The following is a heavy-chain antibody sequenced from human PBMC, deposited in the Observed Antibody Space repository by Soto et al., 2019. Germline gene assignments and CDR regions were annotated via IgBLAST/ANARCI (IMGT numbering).Heavy chain of an antibody. Sequence: QVQLQESGPGLVKPSQTLSLTCTVSGGSISSGAYYWSWIRQHPGKGLEWIGYIYYSGSTYYNPSLERRVTLSVDTSRKQFSLKVSSVTAADTAVYYCARANYFDSSGPFDYWGPGTLVTVSS. CDR3: ARANYFDSSGPFDY. D-gene: IGHD3-22*01. V-gene: IGHV4-31*03. CDR2: IYYSGST. J-gene: IGHJ4*02. CDR1: GGSISSGAYY.